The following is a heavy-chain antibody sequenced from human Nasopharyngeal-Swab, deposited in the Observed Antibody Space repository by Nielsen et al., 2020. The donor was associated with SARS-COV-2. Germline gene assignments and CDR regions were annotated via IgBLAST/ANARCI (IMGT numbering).Heavy chain of an antibody. J-gene: IGHJ6*02. CDR2: INPILGIA. CDR1: GGTFNSYA. V-gene: IGHV1-69*04. D-gene: IGHD2-21*01. CDR3: ARIHFVVGRGYFYGMDV. Sequence: SVKVSCKASGGTFNSYAISWVRQAPGQGLEWVGRINPILGIADYAEKFEGRVSITADKSTTTAHMELGSLRPEDTALYYCARIHFVVGRGYFYGMDVWGRGTTVTVSS.